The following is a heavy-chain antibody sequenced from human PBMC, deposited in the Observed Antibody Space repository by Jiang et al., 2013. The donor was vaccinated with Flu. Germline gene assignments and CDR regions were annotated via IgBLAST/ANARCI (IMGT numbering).Heavy chain of an antibody. Sequence: CTVSGGSISSYHWTWIRQPPGKGLEWIGHIYYTGTTEYNPSLKSRVAISMNTSKTQFSLNLRSVTAADTAVYYCARDDAANPRALVYWGQGTLVTV. V-gene: IGHV4-59*01. D-gene: IGHD4/OR15-4a*01. J-gene: IGHJ4*02. CDR1: GGSISSYH. CDR3: ARDDAANPRALVY. CDR2: IYYTGTT.